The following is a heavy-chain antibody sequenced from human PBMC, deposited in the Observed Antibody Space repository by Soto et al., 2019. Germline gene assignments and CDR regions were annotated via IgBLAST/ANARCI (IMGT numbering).Heavy chain of an antibody. D-gene: IGHD2-2*01. CDR3: ARSQGSSTSLEIYYYYYYGMDV. Sequence: QVQLVQSGAEVKKPGSSVKVSCKASGGTFSSYAISWVRQAPGHGLEWMGGIIPISETTNYAQKFQGRVTITADASKSTAYMELSSLRSEDTAVYYCARSQGSSTSLEIYYYYYYGMDVWGQGTTVTVSS. J-gene: IGHJ6*02. V-gene: IGHV1-69*01. CDR1: GGTFSSYA. CDR2: IIPISETT.